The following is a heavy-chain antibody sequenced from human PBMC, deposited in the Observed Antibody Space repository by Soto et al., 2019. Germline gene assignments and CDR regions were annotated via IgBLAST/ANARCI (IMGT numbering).Heavy chain of an antibody. J-gene: IGHJ6*02. CDR2: IIPIFGTA. CDR3: AREGCGGDCYRIDYYYGMDV. CDR1: GGTFSSYA. Sequence: QVQLVQSGAEVKKPGSSVKVSCKASGGTFSSYAISWVRQAPGQGLEWMGGIIPIFGTANYAQKFQGRVTINADESTSTAYMELSSLRSEDTAVYYCAREGCGGDCYRIDYYYGMDVWGQGTTVTVSS. D-gene: IGHD2-21*02. V-gene: IGHV1-69*01.